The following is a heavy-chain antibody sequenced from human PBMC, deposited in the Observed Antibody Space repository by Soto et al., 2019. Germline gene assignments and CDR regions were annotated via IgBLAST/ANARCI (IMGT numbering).Heavy chain of an antibody. CDR3: ATGGGVWEEVIAKDAFDI. Sequence: QVQLVQSGAEVKKPGASVKVSCKASGYTFTSYYMHWVRQAPGQGLEWMGIINPSGGSTSYAQKFQGRVTMTRDTSTSTVYMGLSRLRSEDTAVYYCATGGGVWEEVIAKDAFDIWGQGTMVTVSS. CDR1: GYTFTSYY. V-gene: IGHV1-46*03. J-gene: IGHJ3*02. D-gene: IGHD2-21*01. CDR2: INPSGGST.